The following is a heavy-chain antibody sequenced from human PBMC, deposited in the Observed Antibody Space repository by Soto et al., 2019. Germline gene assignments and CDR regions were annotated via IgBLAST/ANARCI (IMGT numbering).Heavy chain of an antibody. D-gene: IGHD3-3*01. CDR3: ARDSGKYYDFWSGIGSFDP. CDR1: GGSISSYY. Sequence: SETLSLTCTVSGGSISSYYWSWIRQPPGKGLEWIGYIYYSGSTNYNPSLKSRVTISVDTSKNQFSLKLSSVTAADTAVYYCARDSGKYYDFWSGIGSFDPWGQGTLVTVPS. J-gene: IGHJ5*02. V-gene: IGHV4-59*01. CDR2: IYYSGST.